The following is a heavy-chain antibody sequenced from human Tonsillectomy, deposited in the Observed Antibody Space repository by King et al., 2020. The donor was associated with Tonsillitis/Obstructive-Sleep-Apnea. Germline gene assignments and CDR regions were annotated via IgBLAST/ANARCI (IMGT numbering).Heavy chain of an antibody. J-gene: IGHJ5*02. V-gene: IGHV3-9*01. CDR2: ISWNSGSI. CDR3: AKSGAAYDFCSGRTSFDP. Sequence: VQLVESGGGLVQPGRSLRLSCAASGFTFDDYAMHWVRQPPGKGLEWVSGISWNSGSIGYADSVKGRFTISRDNAKNSLYLQMNSLRADDTALYYCAKSGAAYDFCSGRTSFDPWGQGTLVTVSS. D-gene: IGHD3-3*01. CDR1: GFTFDDYA.